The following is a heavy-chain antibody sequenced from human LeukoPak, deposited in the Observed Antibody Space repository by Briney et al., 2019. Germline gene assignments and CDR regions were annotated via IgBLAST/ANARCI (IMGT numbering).Heavy chain of an antibody. CDR3: AGGLPYSSSWLSSEYFQH. Sequence: SGTLSLSCAVSGGSISSYYWSWVRQPPGKGLEWSGYIFYGGGTNYTPSLTRRVTISVDTSMKQFSLMLSCTTAAATAGYCLAGGLPYSSSWLSSEYFQHCGQGSLVTVSS. CDR2: IFYGGGT. J-gene: IGHJ1*01. CDR1: GGSISSYY. D-gene: IGHD6-13*01. V-gene: IGHV4-59*01.